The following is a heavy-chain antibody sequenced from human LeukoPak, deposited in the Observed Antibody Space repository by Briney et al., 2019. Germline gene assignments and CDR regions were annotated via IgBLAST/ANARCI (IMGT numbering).Heavy chain of an antibody. CDR1: GYTFTGYY. CDR2: INPNSGGT. V-gene: IGHV1-2*02. CDR3: ARGGSSSILGAFDI. Sequence: ASVKVSCKASGYTFTGYYMHWVRQAPGQGLEWIGWINPNSGGTNYAQKFQGRDTMTRDTSISTAYMELSRLRSDDTAVYYCARGGSSSILGAFDIWGQGTMVTVSS. J-gene: IGHJ3*02. D-gene: IGHD6-6*01.